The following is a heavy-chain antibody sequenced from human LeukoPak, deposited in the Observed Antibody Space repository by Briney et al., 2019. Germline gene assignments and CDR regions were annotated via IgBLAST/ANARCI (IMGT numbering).Heavy chain of an antibody. Sequence: SETLSLTCTVSGGSISSSSYYWGWIRQPPGKGLEWIVSIYYSGSTYYNPSLKSRVTISVDTSKNQFSLKLSSVTAADTAVYYCARVAADQLWFGEVIYWLHYWGQGTLVTVSS. J-gene: IGHJ4*02. D-gene: IGHD3-10*01. CDR1: GGSISSSSYY. CDR3: ARVAADQLWFGEVIYWLHY. CDR2: IYYSGST. V-gene: IGHV4-39*07.